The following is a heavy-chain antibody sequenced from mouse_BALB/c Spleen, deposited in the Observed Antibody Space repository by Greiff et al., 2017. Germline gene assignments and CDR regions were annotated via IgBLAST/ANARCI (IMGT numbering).Heavy chain of an antibody. Sequence: VQLKESGGGLVKPGGSLKLSCAASGFTFSSYTMSWVRQTPEKRLEWVATISSGGSYTYYPDSVKGRFTISRDNAKNTLYLQMSSLKSEDTAMYYCTRGGDYGNYSYYFDYWGQGTTLTVSS. V-gene: IGHV5-6-4*01. J-gene: IGHJ2*01. CDR1: GFTFSSYT. D-gene: IGHD2-1*01. CDR2: ISSGGSYT. CDR3: TRGGDYGNYSYYFDY.